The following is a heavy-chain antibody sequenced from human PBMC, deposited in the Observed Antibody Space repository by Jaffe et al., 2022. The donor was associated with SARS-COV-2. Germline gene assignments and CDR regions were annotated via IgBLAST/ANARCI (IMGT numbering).Heavy chain of an antibody. D-gene: IGHD2-15*01. V-gene: IGHV1-69*01. J-gene: IGHJ6*02. Sequence: QVQLVQSGAEVKKPGSSVKVSCKASGGTFSSYAISWVRQAPGQGLEWMGGIIPIFGTANYAQKFQGRVTITADESTSTAYMELSSLRSEDTAVYYCARELGYCSGGSCPHYYYYYGMDVWGQGTTVTVSS. CDR2: IIPIFGTA. CDR1: GGTFSSYA. CDR3: ARELGYCSGGSCPHYYYYYGMDV.